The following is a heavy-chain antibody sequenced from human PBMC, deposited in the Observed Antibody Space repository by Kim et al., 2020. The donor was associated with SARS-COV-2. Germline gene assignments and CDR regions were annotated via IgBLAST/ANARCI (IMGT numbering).Heavy chain of an antibody. CDR3: ARDGWFGAGPFFRDYYGMDV. CDR2: ISSSSSYI. Sequence: GGSLRLSCAASGFTFSSYSMNWVRQAPGKGLEWVSSISSSSSYIYYADSVKGRFTISRDNAKNSLYLQMNSLRAEDTAVYYCARDGWFGAGPFFRDYYGMDVWGQGTTVTVSS. V-gene: IGHV3-21*01. J-gene: IGHJ6*02. D-gene: IGHD3-10*01. CDR1: GFTFSSYS.